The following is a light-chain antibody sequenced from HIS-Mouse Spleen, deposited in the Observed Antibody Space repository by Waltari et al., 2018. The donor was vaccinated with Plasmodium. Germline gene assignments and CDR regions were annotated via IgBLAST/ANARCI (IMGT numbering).Light chain of an antibody. CDR1: QSVSSSY. CDR2: GAA. J-gene: IGKJ2*01. CDR3: QQYGSSPYT. V-gene: IGKV3-20*01. Sequence: EIVLTHYPGTLSLSRGESATLSCRARQSVSSSYLAWYQQKPGQAPRLLIYGAASRATGIPDRFSGSGSGTDFTLTISRLEPEDFAVYYCQQYGSSPYTFGQGTKLEIK.